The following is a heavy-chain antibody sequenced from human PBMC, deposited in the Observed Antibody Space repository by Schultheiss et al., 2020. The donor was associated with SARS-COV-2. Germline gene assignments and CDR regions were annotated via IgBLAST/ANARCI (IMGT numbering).Heavy chain of an antibody. Sequence: GGSLRLSCAASGFTFSSYWMHWVRQAPGKGLVWVSRINSDGSTTSYADSVKGRFTISRDNAKNSLYLQMNSLRAEDTAVYYCASELVRSDAFDIWGQGTMVTVSS. CDR2: INSDGSTT. D-gene: IGHD6-6*01. V-gene: IGHV3-74*01. CDR3: ASELVRSDAFDI. J-gene: IGHJ3*02. CDR1: GFTFSSYW.